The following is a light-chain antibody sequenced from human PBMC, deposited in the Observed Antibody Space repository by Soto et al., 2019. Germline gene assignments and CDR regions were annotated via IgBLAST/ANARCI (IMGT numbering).Light chain of an antibody. V-gene: IGLV2-23*01. Sequence: QSALAQPASVSGAPGQSITISCTGTSRDGGAYNSVSWYQQHPHRAPQVIIYKGTQRPSGVSNRFSGSTSGNAASLTISALQADDEADYFCCSSAPESTYVFGTGTKV. CDR1: SRDGGAYNS. CDR3: CSSAPESTYV. J-gene: IGLJ1*01. CDR2: KGT.